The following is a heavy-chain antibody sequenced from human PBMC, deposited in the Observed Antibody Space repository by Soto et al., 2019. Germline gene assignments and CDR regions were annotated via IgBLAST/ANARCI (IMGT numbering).Heavy chain of an antibody. CDR1: GFTFSSYW. V-gene: IGHV3-74*01. Sequence: PGGSLTLSSAASGFTFSSYWLHWVRQAPGKGLVWVSRINSDGSSTSYADSVKGRFTISRDNAKNTLYLQMNSLRAEDTAVYYCAREAGWDNWNYEWFDPWGQGTLVTVSS. CDR3: AREAGWDNWNYEWFDP. CDR2: INSDGSST. D-gene: IGHD1-7*01. J-gene: IGHJ5*02.